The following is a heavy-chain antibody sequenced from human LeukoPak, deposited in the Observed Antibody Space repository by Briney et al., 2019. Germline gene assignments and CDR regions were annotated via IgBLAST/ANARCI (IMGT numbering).Heavy chain of an antibody. D-gene: IGHD4-17*01. V-gene: IGHV3-23*01. CDR1: GFTFSSYA. CDR3: AKDRGTRRVRNYGDLFDY. Sequence: PGGSLRLSCAASGFTFSSYAMSWVRQAPGKGLEWVSAISGSGGSTYYADSVKGRFTISRDNSKNTLYLQMNSLRAEDTAVYYCAKDRGTRRVRNYGDLFDYWGQGTLVTVSS. CDR2: ISGSGGST. J-gene: IGHJ4*02.